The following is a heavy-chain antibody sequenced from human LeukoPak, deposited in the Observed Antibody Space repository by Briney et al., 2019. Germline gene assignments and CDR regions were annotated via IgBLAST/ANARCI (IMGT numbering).Heavy chain of an antibody. J-gene: IGHJ4*02. Sequence: GGSLRLSCAASGFSFSSYAMNWVRQAPGKGLEWVSYISSSSSTIYYADSVKGRFTISRDNAKNSLYLQMNSLRAEDTAVYYCARVLHRRNYDSSVYYGYWGQGTLVTVSS. CDR3: ARVLHRRNYDSSVYYGY. V-gene: IGHV3-48*01. CDR1: GFSFSSYA. CDR2: ISSSSSTI. D-gene: IGHD3-22*01.